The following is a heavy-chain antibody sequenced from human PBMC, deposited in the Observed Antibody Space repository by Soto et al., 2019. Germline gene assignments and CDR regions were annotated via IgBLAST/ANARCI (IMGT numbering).Heavy chain of an antibody. J-gene: IGHJ6*03. Sequence: QVQLVQSGAEVRKPGASVTVSCRSSGDSFNDYYIHWVRQAPGQGFEWMGWINPNGGVTKYAQKFQGWVSMARDTSIRTVYMQLSRLRSADTAVYSCARESGGATATLDYYYFYMDVWGTGTTVTVSS. V-gene: IGHV1-2*04. D-gene: IGHD5-12*01. CDR3: ARESGGATATLDYYYFYMDV. CDR1: GDSFNDYY. CDR2: INPNGGVT.